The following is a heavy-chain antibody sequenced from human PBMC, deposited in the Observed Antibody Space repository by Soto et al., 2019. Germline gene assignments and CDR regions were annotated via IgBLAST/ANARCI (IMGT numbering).Heavy chain of an antibody. CDR1: AFTYSSYA. V-gene: IGHV3-23*01. CDR2: ISGSGGAT. Sequence: GGSLRLSCTDSAFTYSSYALSWVRQAPGKGLEWVSAISGSGGATHYADSVKGRFTISRDNSKNTLYLQMNSLRAEDTALYYCARSSSYDFWSGYYTALTRYYYYYIDVWGKGTTVTVSS. J-gene: IGHJ6*03. D-gene: IGHD3-3*01. CDR3: ARSSSYDFWSGYYTALTRYYYYYIDV.